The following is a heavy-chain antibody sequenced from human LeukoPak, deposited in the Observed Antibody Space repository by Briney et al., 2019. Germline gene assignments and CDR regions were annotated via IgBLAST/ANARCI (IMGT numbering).Heavy chain of an antibody. Sequence: ASVKVSCKASGYTFTGYYMHWVRQAPGQGLEWMGWINPNSGGTNYAQKFQGRVTMTRDTSISTAYMELSRLRSDDTAVYYCARALTTVTNFDYWGQGTLVTASS. CDR3: ARALTTVTNFDY. J-gene: IGHJ4*02. D-gene: IGHD4-17*01. CDR1: GYTFTGYY. V-gene: IGHV1-2*02. CDR2: INPNSGGT.